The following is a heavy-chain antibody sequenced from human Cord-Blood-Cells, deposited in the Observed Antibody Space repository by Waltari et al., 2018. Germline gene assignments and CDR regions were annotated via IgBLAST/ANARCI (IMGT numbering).Heavy chain of an antibody. V-gene: IGHV5-51*01. CDR3: ATASGIAAAGVTFDY. CDR2: IYPGDSDT. D-gene: IGHD6-13*01. Sequence: EVQLVQSGAEVKKLGESLTISCKGSGYRVTSYWICWSLQMPGKGLEWLGSIYPGDSDTRYSPSFQGQVSISAEKSISTAYLQWSSLKASDTAMYYCATASGIAAAGVTFDYWGQGTLVTVSS. J-gene: IGHJ4*02. CDR1: GYRVTSYW.